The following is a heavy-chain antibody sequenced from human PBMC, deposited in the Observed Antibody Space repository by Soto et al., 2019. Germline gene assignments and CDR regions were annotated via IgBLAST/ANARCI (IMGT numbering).Heavy chain of an antibody. Sequence: VQLVESGGGSVQPGGSLRLSCATSGFTFSNYFMHWVRQAPGKGLEWVAVISYDGSNKYYADSVKGRFTISRDNSKNTLYLQMNSLRAEDTAVYYCARTPRGQWELPYYYYGMDVWGQGTTVTVSS. CDR2: ISYDGSNK. V-gene: IGHV3-30-3*01. CDR3: ARTPRGQWELPYYYYGMDV. J-gene: IGHJ6*02. CDR1: GFTFSNYF. D-gene: IGHD1-26*01.